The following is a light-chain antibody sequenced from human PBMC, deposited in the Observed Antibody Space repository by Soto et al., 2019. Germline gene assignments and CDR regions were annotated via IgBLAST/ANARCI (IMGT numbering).Light chain of an antibody. CDR2: KVS. CDR3: MQGTHWPIT. CDR1: QSLVHSDGIAY. V-gene: IGKV2-30*02. Sequence: DVVMTQSPLSLPVTLGQPASISCRSNQSLVHSDGIAYFSWFQQRPGRSPRRLIYKVSNRDSGVPARFIGSGSRTDFALKISRVEAEDVGVYYCMQGTHWPITFGQGTRLEIK. J-gene: IGKJ5*01.